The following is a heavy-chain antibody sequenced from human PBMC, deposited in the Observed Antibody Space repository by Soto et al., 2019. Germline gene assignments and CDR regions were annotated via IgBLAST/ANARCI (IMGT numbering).Heavy chain of an antibody. CDR2: MWYDGTNK. D-gene: IGHD3-16*01. CDR1: GFTFRIYS. CDR3: ARDATFGTKGGSFDI. J-gene: IGHJ3*02. V-gene: IGHV3-33*01. Sequence: GGSLRLSCAASGFTFRIYSMHWVRQSPGKGLEWVAVMWYDGTNKYYGESVKGRFTISRDNSENTLYLQMNSLRVEDTAVYYCARDATFGTKGGSFDIWGHGTLVT.